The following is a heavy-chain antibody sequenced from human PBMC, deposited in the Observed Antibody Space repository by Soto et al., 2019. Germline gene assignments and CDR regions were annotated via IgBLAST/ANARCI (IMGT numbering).Heavy chain of an antibody. V-gene: IGHV4-59*01. CDR1: GGSISSYY. Sequence: QVQLQELGPGLVKPSETLSLTCTVSGGSISSYYWSWIRQPPGKGLEWIGYIYYSGSTNYNPSLKSRVTISVDTSKNQFSLKLSSVTAADTAVYYCARGWSMDAFDIWGQGTMVTVSS. CDR2: IYYSGST. J-gene: IGHJ3*02. CDR3: ARGWSMDAFDI.